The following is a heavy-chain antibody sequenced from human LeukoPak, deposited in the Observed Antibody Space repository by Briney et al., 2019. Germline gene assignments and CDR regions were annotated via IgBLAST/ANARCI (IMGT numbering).Heavy chain of an antibody. V-gene: IGHV1-18*01. D-gene: IGHD1-26*01. J-gene: IGHJ4*02. CDR2: VSGYNHNT. CDR1: GYTFTRYG. Sequence: ASVKVFCKASGYTFTRYGVSWVRQAPGQGLEWVGWVSGYNHNTNYAHKLQGRVTMTTDTSTSTAYMELRSLTSDDTAMYYCARGGGRDSGRENDYWGQGTLVTVSS. CDR3: ARGGGRDSGRENDY.